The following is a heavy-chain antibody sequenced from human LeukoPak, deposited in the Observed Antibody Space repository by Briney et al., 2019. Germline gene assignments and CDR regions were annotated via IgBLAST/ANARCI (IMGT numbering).Heavy chain of an antibody. Sequence: PSETLSLTCTVSSVSFSSGGYDWSWIRQHPGKGLEWIGNIYHTGDTFYNPSLQSRFIISVDTSKNQFSLKVSPVPAADTAIYYCARRNDPWSGPRNWFDPWGQGILVTVSS. CDR3: ARRNDPWSGPRNWFDP. J-gene: IGHJ5*02. D-gene: IGHD3-3*01. CDR1: SVSFSSGGYD. V-gene: IGHV4-31*03. CDR2: IYHTGDT.